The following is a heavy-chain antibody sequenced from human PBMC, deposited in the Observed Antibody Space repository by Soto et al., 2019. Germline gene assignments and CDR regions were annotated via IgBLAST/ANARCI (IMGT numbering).Heavy chain of an antibody. V-gene: IGHV1-18*01. D-gene: IGHD1-1*01. CDR1: GYAFTTYG. J-gene: IGHJ4*02. CDR2: ISAHNGNT. Sequence: QVHLVQSGAEVKKPGASVKVSCQGSGYAFTTYGITWVRQAPGQGLEWMGWISAHNGNTNYAHKLPGRVSVTRATSTITAYMELRTLRYDATAVYYCATGRYGDYWGQGALVTVSS. CDR3: ATGRYGDY.